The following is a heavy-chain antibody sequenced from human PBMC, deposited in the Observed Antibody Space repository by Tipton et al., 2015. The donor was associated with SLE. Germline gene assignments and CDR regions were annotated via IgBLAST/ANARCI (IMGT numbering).Heavy chain of an antibody. CDR3: ARASGGLLPFDY. V-gene: IGHV4-31*03. Sequence: TLSLTCTVSGFSISSGYYWSWIRQPPGKGLEWIGYIYSSGTTYFNPSLKSRITMSVDTSKNQFSLKLNSVTAADTAVYFCARASGGLLPFDYWGQGTLVTVSS. J-gene: IGHJ4*02. D-gene: IGHD3-22*01. CDR2: IYSSGTT. CDR1: GFSISSGYY.